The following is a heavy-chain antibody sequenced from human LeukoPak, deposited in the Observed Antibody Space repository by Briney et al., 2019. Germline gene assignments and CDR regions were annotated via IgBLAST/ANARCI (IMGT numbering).Heavy chain of an antibody. Sequence: SETLSLTCTVSGGSISSYYWSWIRQPPGKGLEWIGYVYYSGSTNYNPSLKSRVTISVDTSKNQFSLKLSSVTAADTAVYYCARGNVGGNGLIRGYYYYGMDVWGQGTTVTVSS. D-gene: IGHD6-19*01. CDR1: GGSISSYY. CDR2: VYYSGST. V-gene: IGHV4-59*12. J-gene: IGHJ6*02. CDR3: ARGNVGGNGLIRGYYYYGMDV.